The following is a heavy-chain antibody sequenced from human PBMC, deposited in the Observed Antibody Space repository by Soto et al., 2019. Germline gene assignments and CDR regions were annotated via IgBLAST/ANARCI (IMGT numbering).Heavy chain of an antibody. CDR2: ISGSGDSS. D-gene: IGHD2-2*03. CDR3: AKVGIGMLSHKHHFDQ. Sequence: PGGSLRLSCTASGFTFSSFGMAWVRQAPGKGLEWVSAISGSGDSSYYADSVKGRFTISRDNPTNTLYLQMNNLRAEDTAVYYCAKVGIGMLSHKHHFDQWGPGTKVTV. J-gene: IGHJ4*02. V-gene: IGHV3-23*01. CDR1: GFTFSSFG.